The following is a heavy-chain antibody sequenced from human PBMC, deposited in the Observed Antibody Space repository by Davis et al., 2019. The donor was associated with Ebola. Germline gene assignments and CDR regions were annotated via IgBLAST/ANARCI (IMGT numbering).Heavy chain of an antibody. CDR2: INPNSGGT. D-gene: IGHD2-2*02. Sequence: ASVKVSCKASGYTFTGYYMHWVRQAPGQGLEWMGWINPNSGGTNYAQKFQGRVTMTRDTPISTAYMELSRLRSDDTAVYYCARWAYIVVVPAAIGFDPWGQGTLVTVSS. CDR3: ARWAYIVVVPAAIGFDP. J-gene: IGHJ5*02. V-gene: IGHV1-2*02. CDR1: GYTFTGYY.